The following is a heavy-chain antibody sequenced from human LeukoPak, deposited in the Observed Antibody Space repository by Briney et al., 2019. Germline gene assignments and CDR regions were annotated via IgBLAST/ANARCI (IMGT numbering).Heavy chain of an antibody. CDR1: GGSFSGYY. Sequence: SETLSLTCAVYGGSFSGYYWSWIRQPPGKGLEWIGHVYYSGNTRYNPSFKSRVTMSVDRSRNHFSLNVISVTAADTAIYYCARDGPENYFEGSGAFDYWGQGTLVTVSS. CDR3: ARDGPENYFEGSGAFDY. D-gene: IGHD3-22*01. J-gene: IGHJ4*02. CDR2: VYYSGNT. V-gene: IGHV4-34*11.